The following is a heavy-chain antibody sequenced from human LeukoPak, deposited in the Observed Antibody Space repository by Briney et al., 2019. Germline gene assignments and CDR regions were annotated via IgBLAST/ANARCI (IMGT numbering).Heavy chain of an antibody. J-gene: IGHJ6*03. V-gene: IGHV1-18*01. CDR1: GYTFTSYG. D-gene: IGHD3-3*01. Sequence: GASVKVSCNASGYTFTSYGISWVRQAPGQGLEWMGWISAYNGNTNYAQMLQGRVTMTTDTSTSTAYMELRSLRSDDTAVYYCARDLTYYDFWSGYYSTGTYYYMDVWGKGTTVTVSS. CDR2: ISAYNGNT. CDR3: ARDLTYYDFWSGYYSTGTYYYMDV.